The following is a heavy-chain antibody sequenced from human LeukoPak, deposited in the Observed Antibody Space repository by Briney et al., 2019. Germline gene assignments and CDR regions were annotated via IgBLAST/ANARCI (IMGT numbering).Heavy chain of an antibody. V-gene: IGHV4-59*01. Sequence: PSETLSLTCTVSGGSISSYYWSWIRQPPGKGLEWIGYIYYSGSTNYNPSLKSRVTISVDTSKNQFSLKLSSVTAADTAVYYCARAYYTYYYYYMDVWGKGTTVTISS. CDR3: ARAYYTYYYYYMDV. CDR1: GGSISSYY. CDR2: IYYSGST. J-gene: IGHJ6*03. D-gene: IGHD3-10*01.